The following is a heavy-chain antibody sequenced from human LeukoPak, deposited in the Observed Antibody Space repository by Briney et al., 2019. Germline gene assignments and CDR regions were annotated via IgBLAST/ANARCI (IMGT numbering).Heavy chain of an antibody. CDR1: GGSFSGYY. D-gene: IGHD3-10*01. Sequence: SETLSLTCAVYGGSFSGYYWSWIRQPPGKGLEWIGEINHSGSTNYNPSLKSRVTISVDTSKNQFSLKLSSVTAADTAVYYCARGGGSALDYWGQGTLVTVSS. CDR2: INHSGST. J-gene: IGHJ4*02. V-gene: IGHV4-34*01. CDR3: ARGGGSALDY.